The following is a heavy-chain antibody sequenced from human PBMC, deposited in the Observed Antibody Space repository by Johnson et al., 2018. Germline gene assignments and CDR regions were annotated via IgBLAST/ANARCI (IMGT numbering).Heavy chain of an antibody. CDR2: ISYDGNNK. D-gene: IGHD6-19*01. Sequence: QVQLVQSGGGVVQPGRSLRLSCAASEFTFSTYGMHWVRQAPGKGLEWVAVISYDGNNKDYANSVKGRFTISRDNSKNTIYLQMNSLRGEDTAVYYFAKALSSGWYFSAFDIWGQGTMVTVSS. J-gene: IGHJ3*02. CDR3: AKALSSGWYFSAFDI. CDR1: EFTFSTYG. V-gene: IGHV3-30*18.